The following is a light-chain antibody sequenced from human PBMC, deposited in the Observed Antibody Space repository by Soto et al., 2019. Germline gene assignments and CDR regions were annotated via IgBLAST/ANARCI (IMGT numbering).Light chain of an antibody. CDR3: QQSYSYHAFT. CDR2: AAS. Sequence: DIQMTQSPSSLSASIGDRVSITCRASQSIGNFLNWYQQKPGKVPKLLIYAASNLHSGVPSRFSGSGSGTEFTLTISSLQLEAFAAYYCQQSYSYHAFTFGPGT. CDR1: QSIGNF. J-gene: IGKJ3*01. V-gene: IGKV1-39*01.